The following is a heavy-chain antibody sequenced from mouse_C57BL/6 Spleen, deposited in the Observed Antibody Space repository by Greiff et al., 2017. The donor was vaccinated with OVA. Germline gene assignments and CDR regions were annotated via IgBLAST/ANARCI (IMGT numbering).Heavy chain of an antibody. V-gene: IGHV1-42*01. CDR3: ARSWDAYYFDY. Sequence: VQLQQSGPELVKPGASVKISCKASGYSFTGYYMNWVKQSPEKSLEWIGEINPSTGGTTYNQKFKAKATLTVDKSSSTAYMQLKSLTSEDSAVYYCARSWDAYYFDYWGQGTTRTVSS. J-gene: IGHJ2*01. D-gene: IGHD4-1*01. CDR2: INPSTGGT. CDR1: GYSFTGYY.